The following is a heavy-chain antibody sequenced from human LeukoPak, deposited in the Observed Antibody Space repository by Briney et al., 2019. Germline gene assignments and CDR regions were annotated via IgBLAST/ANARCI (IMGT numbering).Heavy chain of an antibody. V-gene: IGHV3-48*03. CDR2: ISSSGSTI. J-gene: IGHJ6*02. CDR3: AILLRPELDYGMDV. CDR1: GFTFSSYE. D-gene: IGHD3-22*01. Sequence: GGSLRLSCAASGFTFSSYEMNWLRQAPGKGLEGVSYISSSGSTIYYADSVKGRFTISRDTAKNSLYLQMNSLRAEDTAVYYCAILLRPELDYGMDVWGQGTTVTVSS.